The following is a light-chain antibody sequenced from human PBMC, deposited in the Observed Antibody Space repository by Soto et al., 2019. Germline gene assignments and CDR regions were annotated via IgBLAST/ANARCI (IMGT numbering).Light chain of an antibody. Sequence: EIVMTQSPATLSVSPGERATLSCRASQSVSSNLAWYQQKPGQAPRLLIYDASTRATGIPATFSGSGSGTEFTLTISSLQSEEFAVYYCQQYNNWPPWTFGQGTKVEIK. CDR1: QSVSSN. CDR3: QQYNNWPPWT. J-gene: IGKJ1*01. V-gene: IGKV3D-15*01. CDR2: DAS.